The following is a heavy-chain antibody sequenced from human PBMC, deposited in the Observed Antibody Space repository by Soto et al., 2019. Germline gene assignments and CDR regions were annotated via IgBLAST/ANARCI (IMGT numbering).Heavy chain of an antibody. D-gene: IGHD3-3*01. CDR1: GYTFTGYY. CDR3: ARDALRRTTGRAYYDFWSGSRCYFAY. Sequence: ASVKVSCKASGYTFTGYYMYWVRHAPGQGLEWMGWINPNSGGTNYAQKFQGWVTMTRDTSISTAYMELSRLRSDDTAVYYCARDALRRTTGRAYYDFWSGSRCYFAYRGQGTLVTVSS. J-gene: IGHJ4*02. CDR2: INPNSGGT. V-gene: IGHV1-2*04.